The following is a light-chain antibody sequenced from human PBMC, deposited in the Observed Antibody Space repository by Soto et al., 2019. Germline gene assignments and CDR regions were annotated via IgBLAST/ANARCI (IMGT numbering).Light chain of an antibody. CDR1: TTVGSA. CDR3: QQYHNCPRT. J-gene: IGKJ1*01. V-gene: IGKV3-15*01. CDR2: GAS. Sequence: EIGMTQSPAPLSVSPGERATPSCRASTTVGSALAWYQEKSGQVPRHLIQGASSRDTGIPSRFSGSGSGTDFTLTISSLQSEDFAVYYCQQYHNCPRTFGQGTRVEIK.